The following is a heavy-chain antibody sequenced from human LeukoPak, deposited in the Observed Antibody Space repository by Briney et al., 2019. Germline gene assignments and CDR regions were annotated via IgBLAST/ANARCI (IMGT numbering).Heavy chain of an antibody. J-gene: IGHJ4*02. CDR1: GFTFSSYA. CDR3: AKESGYGGYFDY. V-gene: IGHV3-23*01. D-gene: IGHD4-23*01. Sequence: GGSLRLSCAASGFTFSSYAMSWVCQAPGKGLEWVSAISGSGGSTYYADSVKGRFTISRDNSKNTLYLQMNSLRTEDTAVYYCAKESGYGGYFDYWGQGTLVTVSS. CDR2: ISGSGGST.